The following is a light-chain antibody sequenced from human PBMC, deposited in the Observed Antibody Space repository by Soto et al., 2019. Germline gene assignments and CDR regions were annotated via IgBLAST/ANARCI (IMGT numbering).Light chain of an antibody. J-gene: IGLJ1*01. CDR2: SNN. CDR1: SSDIGSNN. V-gene: IGLV1-44*01. Sequence: QSVLTQPPSASGTPGQRVTISCSGRSSDIGSNNVNWYQHLPGTAPKLLIYSNNQRPSGVPERFSGSKSGTSASLAISGLQSEDEAAYYCATWDDSLTGPNFVFGTGTKLTVL. CDR3: ATWDDSLTGPNFV.